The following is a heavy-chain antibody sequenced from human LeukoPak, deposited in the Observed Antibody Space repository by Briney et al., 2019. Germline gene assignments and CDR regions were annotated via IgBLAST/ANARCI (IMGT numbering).Heavy chain of an antibody. D-gene: IGHD2-8*01. CDR2: LSGSGDRT. Sequence: PGGTLRLSCAASGFSFNTYDMSWVRHSPVKGLEWVSGLSGSGDRTYYTDSVKGRFTISRDNSKNTVYLQMNALRAEDTAVYYCARAGVGYCTNGVCPEFYYYYMDVWGKGTTVTVSS. CDR3: ARAGVGYCTNGVCPEFYYYYMDV. J-gene: IGHJ6*03. V-gene: IGHV3-23*01. CDR1: GFSFNTYD.